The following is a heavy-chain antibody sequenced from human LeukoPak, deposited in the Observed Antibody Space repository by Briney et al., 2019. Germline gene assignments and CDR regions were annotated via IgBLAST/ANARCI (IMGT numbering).Heavy chain of an antibody. D-gene: IGHD4-23*01. Sequence: ASVKVSCKASGYTFTNYGISWVRQAPGQGLEWMGWISAYNGYTDYAQKLQFRVTMTTDTSTTTAYMELRSLRSDDTAVYYCARDKAVTTEVTQHFQHWGQGTLVTVSS. CDR1: GYTFTNYG. J-gene: IGHJ1*01. CDR3: ARDKAVTTEVTQHFQH. V-gene: IGHV1-18*01. CDR2: ISAYNGYT.